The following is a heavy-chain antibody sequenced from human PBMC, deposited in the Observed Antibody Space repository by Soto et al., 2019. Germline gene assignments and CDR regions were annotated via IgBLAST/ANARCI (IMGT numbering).Heavy chain of an antibody. J-gene: IGHJ6*02. CDR1: GFTFSSYA. Sequence: QVQLVESGGGVVQPGRSLRLSCAVFGFTFSSYAMHWVRQAPGKGLEWVAVVSYDGSNKYYADSVKGRFAISRDNSKNTLYLQMNSLRVEDTAVYYCAVLRYDIYLTYYITMDVWGQGTTVTVSS. CDR3: AVLRYDIYLTYYITMDV. D-gene: IGHD3-9*01. V-gene: IGHV3-30*09. CDR2: VSYDGSNK.